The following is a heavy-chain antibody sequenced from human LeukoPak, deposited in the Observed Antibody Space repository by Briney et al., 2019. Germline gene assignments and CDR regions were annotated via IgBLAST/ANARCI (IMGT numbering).Heavy chain of an antibody. D-gene: IGHD6-13*01. V-gene: IGHV3-30*02. J-gene: IGHJ4*02. CDR2: IRYDGSNK. CDR3: ARGLHASSWLSEF. Sequence: PGGSLRLSCAASGFTFFTYGMHWVRQAPGKGLEWVAFIRYDGSNKYYADSVEGRFTVSRDNSKNTMYLQMNSLRAEDTAVYFSARGLHASSWLSEFWGQGTLVTVSS. CDR1: GFTFFTYG.